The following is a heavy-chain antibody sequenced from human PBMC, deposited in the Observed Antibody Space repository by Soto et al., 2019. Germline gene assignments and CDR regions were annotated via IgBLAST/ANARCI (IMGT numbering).Heavy chain of an antibody. CDR3: AREGGNYFDY. V-gene: IGHV3-53*02. CDR2: IYSGGST. J-gene: IGHJ4*02. CDR1: GFTVSSNY. Sequence: EVQLVETGGGVIQPGGSLRLDCAASGFTVSSNYMSWVRHAPGKGLEWVSVIYSGGSTYYADSVKGRITISRDNTKNTLYLQMNSLSAEDRAEYYGAREGGNYFDYWGQGTLVTVSS.